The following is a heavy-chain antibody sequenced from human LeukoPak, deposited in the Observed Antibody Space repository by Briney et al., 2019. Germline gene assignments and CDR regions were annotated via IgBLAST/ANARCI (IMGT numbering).Heavy chain of an antibody. CDR1: GFTFSSYD. D-gene: IGHD2-15*01. CDR3: AKDVVRSQGSNYYYKDV. CDR2: ISGSGYST. J-gene: IGHJ6*03. V-gene: IGHV3-23*01. Sequence: GGALRLSCAASGFTFSSYDMSWVGQAPGKGLEWVSAISGSGYSTYYAHSVKGRFTISRGNSKNTLYLQMNSLRAEDTAVYYCAKDVVRSQGSNYYYKDVWGKGTTVTVSS.